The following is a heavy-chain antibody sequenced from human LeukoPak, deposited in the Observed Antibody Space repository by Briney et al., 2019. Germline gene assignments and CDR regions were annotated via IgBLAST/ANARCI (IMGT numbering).Heavy chain of an antibody. V-gene: IGHV6-1*01. Sequence: SQTLSLTCAISGDSVSSNSAAWNWIRQSPSRGLEWLGRTYYRSKWYNDYAVSVKSRITINPDTSKNQFSLQLNSVTPEDTAVYYCARDLSSRIAAAGGGYDYWGQGTLVTVSS. CDR3: ARDLSSRIAAAGGGYDY. J-gene: IGHJ4*02. D-gene: IGHD6-13*01. CDR2: TYYRSKWYN. CDR1: GDSVSSNSAA.